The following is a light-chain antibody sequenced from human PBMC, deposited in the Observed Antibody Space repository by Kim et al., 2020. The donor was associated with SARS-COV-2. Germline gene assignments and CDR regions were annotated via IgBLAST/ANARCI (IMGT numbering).Light chain of an antibody. V-gene: IGKV1-5*03. CDR3: QQYNSYSYT. CDR1: RSISMW. J-gene: IGKJ2*01. Sequence: SASVGARVTIPCRASRSISMWLTCYQQKQGRGPNLLINKASSLQSGVQSRFSGSESGTEFTLTITSLQPDDSATYYGQQYNSYSYTFGQGTKLEI. CDR2: KAS.